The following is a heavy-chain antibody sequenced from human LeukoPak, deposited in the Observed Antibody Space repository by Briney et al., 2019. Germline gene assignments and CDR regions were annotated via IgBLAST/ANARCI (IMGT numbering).Heavy chain of an antibody. CDR2: IYASGNT. J-gene: IGHJ4*02. Sequence: SETLSLTCTISGGSINSYYWGWIRQPAGKGLEWIGRIYASGNTNFNPSLKSRVIMSVDTSKNQFSLKLSSVTAADTAVYYCAREHSGLEGYPDCWGQGTLVTVSS. D-gene: IGHD6-25*01. CDR1: GGSINSYY. V-gene: IGHV4-4*07. CDR3: AREHSGLEGYPDC.